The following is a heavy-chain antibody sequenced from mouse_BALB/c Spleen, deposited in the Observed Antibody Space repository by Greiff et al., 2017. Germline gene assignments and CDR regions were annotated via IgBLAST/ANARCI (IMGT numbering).Heavy chain of an antibody. Sequence: EVQLQQSGAELVRPGALVKLSCKASGFNIKDYYMHWVKQRPEQGLEWIGWIDPENGNTIYDPKFQGKASITADTSSNTAYLQLSSLTSEDTAVYYCARSGGNPYYFDYWGQGTTLTVSS. V-gene: IGHV14-1*02. CDR2: IDPENGNT. CDR3: ARSGGNPYYFDY. J-gene: IGHJ2*01. D-gene: IGHD2-1*01. CDR1: GFNIKDYY.